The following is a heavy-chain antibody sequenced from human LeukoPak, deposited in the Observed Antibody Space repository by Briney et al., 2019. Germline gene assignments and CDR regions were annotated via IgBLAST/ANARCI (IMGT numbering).Heavy chain of an antibody. J-gene: IGHJ6*03. CDR3: ASHRYYYYYMDV. CDR2: IYYSGST. Sequence: SETLSLTCTVSGGSISSSTYYWGWIRQPPWKALEWIGSIYYSGSTYYNPSLKGRVTISVDTSKNQFSLKLSSVTAADTAVYYCASHRYYYYYMDVWGKGTTVTVSS. V-gene: IGHV4-39*07. CDR1: GGSISSSTYY.